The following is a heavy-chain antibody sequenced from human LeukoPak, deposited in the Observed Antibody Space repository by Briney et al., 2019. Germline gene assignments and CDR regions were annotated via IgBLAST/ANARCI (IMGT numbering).Heavy chain of an antibody. J-gene: IGHJ4*02. CDR1: GFTFSSYW. D-gene: IGHD6-19*01. Sequence: GGSLRLSCAASGFTFSSYWMSWVRQAPGKGLEWVANIKQDGSEKYYVDSVKGRFTISRDNAKKSLYLQMNSLRAEDTAVDYCARTYSSGWPFAYWGQGTLVTVSS. CDR2: IKQDGSEK. V-gene: IGHV3-7*01. CDR3: ARTYSSGWPFAY.